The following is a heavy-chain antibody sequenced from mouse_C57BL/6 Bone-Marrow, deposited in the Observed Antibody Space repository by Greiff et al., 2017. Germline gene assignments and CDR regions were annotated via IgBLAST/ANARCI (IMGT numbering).Heavy chain of an antibody. CDR1: GFSLTSYG. CDR3: ARKNWDDAMDY. CDR2: IWSGGST. Sequence: VQLQQSGPGLVQPSQSLSITCTVSGFSLTSYGVHWVRQSPGKGLEGLGLIWSGGSTDYNDSFISRLSISKDNSKSQVFFKMNSLQADDTAIYYCARKNWDDAMDYWGQGTSVTVSS. J-gene: IGHJ4*01. D-gene: IGHD4-1*01. V-gene: IGHV2-2*01.